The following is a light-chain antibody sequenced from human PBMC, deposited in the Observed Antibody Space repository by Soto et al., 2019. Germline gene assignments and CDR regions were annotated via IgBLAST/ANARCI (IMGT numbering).Light chain of an antibody. CDR3: QQYGSSPFT. CDR1: QSVSSTY. J-gene: IGKJ3*01. Sequence: ELVLTQSPGTLSLAPGERATLSCRASQSVSSTYLAWYQQKPGHAPRLLIYGASSRATGSPDRFSGSGSGTDFTLIISRLEPEDFAVYYCQQYGSSPFTFGPGTKVHIK. V-gene: IGKV3-20*01. CDR2: GAS.